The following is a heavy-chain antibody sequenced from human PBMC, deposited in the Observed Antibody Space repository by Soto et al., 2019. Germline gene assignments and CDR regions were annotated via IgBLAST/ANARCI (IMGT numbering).Heavy chain of an antibody. CDR3: HPPHGPNAFDI. Sequence: GGSLRLSCAASGFTFSNAWMAWVRQAPGKGLEWVGRIKSIADGGTTNYAAPVKGRFSISRHDSNNTLYLQINSLTADDTGIYYCHPPHGPNAFDIWGPGTVVTVSS. CDR2: IKSIADGGTT. CDR1: GFTFSNAW. D-gene: IGHD2-8*01. V-gene: IGHV3-15*01. J-gene: IGHJ3*02.